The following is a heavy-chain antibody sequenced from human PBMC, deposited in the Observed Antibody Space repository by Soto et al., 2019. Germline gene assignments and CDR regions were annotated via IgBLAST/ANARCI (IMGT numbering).Heavy chain of an antibody. CDR2: VYYSGTT. J-gene: IGHJ4*02. Sequence: PSETLSLTCTVSRGSISSYYWSWIRQPPGKGLEWIGYVYYSGTTNYNPSLKSRVTISVDTSKNQFSLRLSSVTAADTAVYYCAASITFDYWGQGTLVTVSS. CDR1: RGSISSYY. V-gene: IGHV4-59*01. D-gene: IGHD5-12*01. CDR3: AASITFDY.